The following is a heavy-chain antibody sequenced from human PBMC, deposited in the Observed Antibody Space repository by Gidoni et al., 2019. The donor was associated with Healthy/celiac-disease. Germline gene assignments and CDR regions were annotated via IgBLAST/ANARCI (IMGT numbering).Heavy chain of an antibody. CDR1: GGSFSGYY. D-gene: IGHD3-10*01. Sequence: QVQLQQWGAGLLKPSETLSLTCAVYGGSFSGYYWSWLRQPPGKGLEGIGEINHSGSTNYNPTLKSRVTISVDTSKNQFSLKLSSVTAADTAVYYCARGRRGVRGVIANWFDPWGQGTLVTVSS. V-gene: IGHV4-34*01. CDR3: ARGRRGVRGVIANWFDP. CDR2: INHSGST. J-gene: IGHJ5*02.